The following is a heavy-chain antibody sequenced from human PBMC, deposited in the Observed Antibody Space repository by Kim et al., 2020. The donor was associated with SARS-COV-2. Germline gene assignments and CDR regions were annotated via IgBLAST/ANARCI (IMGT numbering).Heavy chain of an antibody. V-gene: IGHV1-8*02. CDR1: GYTFTSYD. Sequence: ASVKVSCKASGYTFTSYDINWVRQATGQGLEWMGWMNPNSGNTGYAQKFQGRVTMTRNTSISTAYMELSSLSSEDTAVYYCARGNAGKIVVVIMAYYYYGTDVWGQGTRVTVSS. CDR3: ARGNAGKIVVVIMAYYYYGTDV. J-gene: IGHJ6*02. D-gene: IGHD3-22*01. CDR2: MNPNSGNT.